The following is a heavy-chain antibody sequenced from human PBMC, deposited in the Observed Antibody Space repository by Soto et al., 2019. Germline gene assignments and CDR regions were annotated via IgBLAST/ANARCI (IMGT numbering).Heavy chain of an antibody. CDR1: GFTFSSYA. J-gene: IGHJ6*02. CDR2: ISGSGGST. D-gene: IGHD6-6*01. CDR3: AKDRLHSSSSGLSYYYYGMDV. V-gene: IGHV3-23*01. Sequence: PGGSLRLSCAASGFTFSSYAMSWVRQAPGKGLEWVSAISGSGGSTYYADSVKGRFTISRDNSKNTLYLQMNSLRAEDTAVYYCAKDRLHSSSSGLSYYYYGMDVWGQGTTVTVSS.